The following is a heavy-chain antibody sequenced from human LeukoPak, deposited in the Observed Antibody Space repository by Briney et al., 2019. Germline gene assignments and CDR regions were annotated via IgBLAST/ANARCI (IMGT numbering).Heavy chain of an antibody. CDR3: ARGPGYSGYDIDYYYYYMDV. Sequence: SETLSLTCAVYGGSFSGYYWSWIRQPPGKGLEWIGEINHSASTNDNPSLKSRVTISVGTSKNQFSLKLSSVTAADTAVYYCARGPGYSGYDIDYYYYYMDVWGKGTTVTVSS. CDR1: GGSFSGYY. D-gene: IGHD5-12*01. V-gene: IGHV4-34*01. J-gene: IGHJ6*03. CDR2: INHSAST.